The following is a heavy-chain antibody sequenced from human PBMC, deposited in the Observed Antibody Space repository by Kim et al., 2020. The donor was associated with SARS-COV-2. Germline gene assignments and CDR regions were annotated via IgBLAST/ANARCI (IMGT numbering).Heavy chain of an antibody. Sequence: VKGRFTSSRDNSKNTLYLQSNSRGAEDTAVYYCAKDPYYYGSGGGDAFDIWGQGTMVTVSS. V-gene: IGHV3-30*02. D-gene: IGHD3-10*01. CDR3: AKDPYYYGSGGGDAFDI. J-gene: IGHJ3*02.